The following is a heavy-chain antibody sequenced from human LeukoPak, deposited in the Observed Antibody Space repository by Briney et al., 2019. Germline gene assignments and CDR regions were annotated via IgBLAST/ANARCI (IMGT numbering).Heavy chain of an antibody. CDR2: FNPRNGYT. CDR3: ARDPFSSGWYSDHWFDP. V-gene: IGHV1-46*01. D-gene: IGHD6-19*01. CDR1: ASTFTNYY. Sequence: GASVTLSCTASASTFTNYYVHWVRQAPAPGIGWVAIFNPRNGYTRYAQRLQGRVSVTGDTSTATVYMELSSLTSEDTAVYYCARDPFSSGWYSDHWFDPWGQGTLVTVSS. J-gene: IGHJ5*02.